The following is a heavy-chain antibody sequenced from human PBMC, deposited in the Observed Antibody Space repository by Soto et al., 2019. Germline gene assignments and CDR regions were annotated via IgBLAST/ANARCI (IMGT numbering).Heavy chain of an antibody. J-gene: IGHJ4*02. Sequence: PGESLKISCKGSGYSFTSYWIAWVRQVPGKGLEWMGLIYPGDSDTRHGPSFQGQVTFSADESTSTAYLQWSSLRASDTAMYYCARQGYYDSGGYYPFDYWGQGTMVTVSS. CDR1: GYSFTSYW. CDR2: IYPGDSDT. V-gene: IGHV5-51*01. D-gene: IGHD3-22*01. CDR3: ARQGYYDSGGYYPFDY.